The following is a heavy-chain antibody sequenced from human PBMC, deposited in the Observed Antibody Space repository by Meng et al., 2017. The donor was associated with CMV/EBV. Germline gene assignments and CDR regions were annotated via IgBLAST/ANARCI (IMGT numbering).Heavy chain of an antibody. J-gene: IGHJ6*02. Sequence: GESLKISCAASGFTFSSYAMSWVRQAPGQGLEWVSFISGSGGTTYYADSVKGRFTISRDNAKNSLYLQMNSLRAEDTAVYYCARDNDFWSGYYRYYYYYYGMDVWGQGTTVTVSS. CDR1: GFTFSSYA. D-gene: IGHD3-3*01. CDR3: ARDNDFWSGYYRYYYYYYGMDV. V-gene: IGHV3-23*01. CDR2: ISGSGGTT.